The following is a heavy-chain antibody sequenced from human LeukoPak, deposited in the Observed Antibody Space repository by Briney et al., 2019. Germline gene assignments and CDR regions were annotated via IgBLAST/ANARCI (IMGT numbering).Heavy chain of an antibody. D-gene: IGHD3-10*01. Sequence: ASVKVSCKASGYTFANYYIHLVRQAPGQGLEWMGLINPSGGSTNYAQKFQGRVTMTRDTSTSTVYMELSSLRSEDTAVYYCARGYYYGSGSSADYWGQGTLVTVSS. CDR1: GYTFANYY. J-gene: IGHJ4*02. CDR2: INPSGGST. CDR3: ARGYYYGSGSSADY. V-gene: IGHV1-46*01.